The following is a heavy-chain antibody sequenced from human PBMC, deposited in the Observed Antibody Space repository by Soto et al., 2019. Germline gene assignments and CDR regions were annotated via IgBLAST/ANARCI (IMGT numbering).Heavy chain of an antibody. D-gene: IGHD6-13*01. CDR2: ISAYNGNT. CDR3: ARDLYSSSWYTPPGY. Sequence: GASVKVSCKASGYTFTSYGISWVRQAPGQGLEWMGWISAYNGNTNYAQKLQGRVTMTTDTSTSTAYMELRSLRSDDTAVYYCARDLYSSSWYTPPGYWGQGTLVTVS. J-gene: IGHJ4*02. V-gene: IGHV1-18*01. CDR1: GYTFTSYG.